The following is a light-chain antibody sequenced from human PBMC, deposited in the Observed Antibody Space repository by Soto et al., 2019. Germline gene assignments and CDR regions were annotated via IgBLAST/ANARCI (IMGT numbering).Light chain of an antibody. CDR1: QSISNY. CDR2: AAS. CDR3: QQCYSAPRT. Sequence: DIQMTQSPFSLSAYVGDRVTITCRASQSISNYLNWYQQRPGKAPKLLIYAASNLQSGVPSRFSGSGSGTDFTLTVSSLQPEDFATYYCQQCYSAPRTFGQGTKLEIK. V-gene: IGKV1-39*01. J-gene: IGKJ2*01.